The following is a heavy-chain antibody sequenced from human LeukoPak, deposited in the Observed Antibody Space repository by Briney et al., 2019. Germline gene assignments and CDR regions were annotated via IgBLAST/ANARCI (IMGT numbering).Heavy chain of an antibody. CDR3: AREMDV. Sequence: SETLSLTCTVSGSSISSYYWSWIRQPPGKGLEWIGYIYYSGSTNYNPSLKSRVTISVDTSKNQFSLRLSAVTAADKAVYYCAREMDVWGQGTTVTVSS. V-gene: IGHV4-59*12. J-gene: IGHJ6*02. CDR1: GSSISSYY. CDR2: IYYSGST.